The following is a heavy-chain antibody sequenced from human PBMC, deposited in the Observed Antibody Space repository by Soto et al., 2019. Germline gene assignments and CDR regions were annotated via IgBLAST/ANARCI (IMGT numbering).Heavy chain of an antibody. Sequence: PSETLSLTCAVYGGSFSGYYWSWIRQPPGKGLEWIGEINHSGSTNYNPSLKSRVTISVDTSKNQFSLKLSSVTAADTAVYYCARVRRLELRDKTYAFDIWGQGTMVTVSS. CDR2: INHSGST. CDR3: ARVRRLELRDKTYAFDI. CDR1: GGSFSGYY. D-gene: IGHD1-7*01. J-gene: IGHJ3*02. V-gene: IGHV4-34*01.